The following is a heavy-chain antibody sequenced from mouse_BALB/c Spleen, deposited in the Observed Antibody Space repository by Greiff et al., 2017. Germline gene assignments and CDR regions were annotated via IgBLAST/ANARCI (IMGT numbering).Heavy chain of an antibody. J-gene: IGHJ1*01. CDR3: AREYGSSLGWYFDV. V-gene: IGHV5-9-4*01. CDR1: GFTFSSYA. D-gene: IGHD1-1*01. Sequence: VQRVESGGGLVKPGGSLKLSCAASGFTFSSYAMSWVRQSPEKRLEWVAEISSGGSYTYYPDTVTGRFTISRDNAKNTLYLEMSSLRSEDTAMYYCAREYGSSLGWYFDVWGAGTTVTVSS. CDR2: ISSGGSYT.